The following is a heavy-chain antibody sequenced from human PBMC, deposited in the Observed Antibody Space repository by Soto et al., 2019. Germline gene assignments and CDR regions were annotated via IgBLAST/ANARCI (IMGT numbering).Heavy chain of an antibody. CDR2: IYYSGST. Sequence: SETLSLTCTVSGGSISSYYWSWIRQPPGKGLEWIGYIYYSGSTNYNPSLKSRVTISVDTSKNQFSLKLSSVTAADTAVYYCARDTPFDPWGQGTLATGSS. CDR3: ARDTPFDP. CDR1: GGSISSYY. V-gene: IGHV4-59*01. J-gene: IGHJ5*02.